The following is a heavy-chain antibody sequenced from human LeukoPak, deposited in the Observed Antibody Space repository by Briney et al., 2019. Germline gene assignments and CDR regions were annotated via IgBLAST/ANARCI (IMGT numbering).Heavy chain of an antibody. V-gene: IGHV3-33*06. CDR2: IWTDGGKK. J-gene: IGHJ4*02. CDR1: GFTFSSYA. CDR3: AKETGSYHASLDY. D-gene: IGHD1-26*01. Sequence: PGRSLRLSCAASGFTFSSYAMHWVRQAPGKGLEWVAVIWTDGGKKYYADSVAGRFTISRDNSQNTLYLQMNSLRAEDTAVYYCAKETGSYHASLDYWGQGTLVTVSS.